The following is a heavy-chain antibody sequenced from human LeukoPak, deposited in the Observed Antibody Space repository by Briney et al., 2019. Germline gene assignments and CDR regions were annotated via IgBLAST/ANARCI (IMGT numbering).Heavy chain of an antibody. V-gene: IGHV4-38-2*01. D-gene: IGHD6-19*01. CDR3: ARGLEGYSAGWSRFFEY. CDR1: GYSISRGYY. CDR2: IYHTGST. J-gene: IGHJ4*02. Sequence: SETLSLTCGVSGYSISRGYYWGWVRQPPGNGLEWIGNIYHTGSTYYNPSLRSRVTISVDTSKNQFFLKLTSVTAADTAVYYCARGLEGYSAGWSRFFEYWGQGTLATVSS.